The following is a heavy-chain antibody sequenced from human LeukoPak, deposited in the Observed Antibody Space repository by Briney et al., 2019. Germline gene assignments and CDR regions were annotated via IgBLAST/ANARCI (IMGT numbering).Heavy chain of an antibody. CDR2: ISGSGGST. Sequence: PGGSLRLSCAASGFTFSSYAMSWVRQAPGKGLEWVSAISGSGGSTYYADSVKGRFTISRDNSKNTLYLQMNSLRAEDTAVYYCAREETGGRRFLEWLRLDYWGQGTLVTVSS. V-gene: IGHV3-23*01. CDR3: AREETGGRRFLEWLRLDY. CDR1: GFTFSSYA. J-gene: IGHJ4*02. D-gene: IGHD3-3*01.